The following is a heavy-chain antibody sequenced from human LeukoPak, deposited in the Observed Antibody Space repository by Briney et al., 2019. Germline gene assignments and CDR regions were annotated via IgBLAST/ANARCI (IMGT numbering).Heavy chain of an antibody. CDR1: GGSISSSSYY. J-gene: IGHJ4*02. Sequence: SETLSLTCTVSGGSISSSSYYWGWIRQPPGKGLEWIGEINHSGSTNYNPSLKSRVTISVGTSKNQFSLKLSSVTAADTAVYYCARGLTLSVSYFDYWGQGTLVTVSS. CDR3: ARGLTLSVSYFDY. D-gene: IGHD2-2*01. CDR2: INHSGST. V-gene: IGHV4-39*07.